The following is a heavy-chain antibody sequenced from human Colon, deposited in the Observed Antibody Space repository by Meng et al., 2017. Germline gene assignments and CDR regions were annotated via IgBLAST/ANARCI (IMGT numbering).Heavy chain of an antibody. V-gene: IGHV1-58*01. D-gene: IGHD3-3*01. Sequence: SVKVSCKASGFTFTSSAVQWVRQARGQRLEWIGWIVVGSGNTNYAQKFQERVTITRDMSTSTAYMGLSSLRSEDTAVYYCAAAGVQYYDFWSGYYPFDYWGQGTLVTVSS. CDR2: IVVGSGNT. J-gene: IGHJ4*02. CDR3: AAAGVQYYDFWSGYYPFDY. CDR1: GFTFTSSA.